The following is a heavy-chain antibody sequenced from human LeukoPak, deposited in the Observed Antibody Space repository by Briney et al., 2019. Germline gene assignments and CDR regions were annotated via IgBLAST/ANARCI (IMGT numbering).Heavy chain of an antibody. J-gene: IGHJ4*02. CDR2: IITKTDGGTT. CDR3: TTSGTTTTRFVDY. V-gene: IGHV3-15*01. D-gene: IGHD1-1*01. CDR1: GFTSTNAW. Sequence: GGSLRLSCAASGFTSTNAWMSWVRQAPGKGLEWVGRIITKTDGGTTDYAAPVKGRFAISRDDSKNTLYLQMNSLKTEDTAVYYCTTSGTTTTRFVDYWGQGTLVSVSS.